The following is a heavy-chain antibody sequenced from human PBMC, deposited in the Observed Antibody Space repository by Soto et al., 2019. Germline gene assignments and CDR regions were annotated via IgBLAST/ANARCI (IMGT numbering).Heavy chain of an antibody. CDR3: ARERGDSHWIDP. D-gene: IGHD2-21*01. Sequence: PSETLSLTCTVSGGSMYSDDYYWTWIRQSPGRGLEWMGYISNSGSPYYIPSLRSRLTIAADTSKNQFSLKLSSVTGADTAVYYCARERGDSHWIDPWGQGTLVTVSS. CDR1: GGSMYSDDYY. CDR2: ISNSGSP. V-gene: IGHV4-30-4*01. J-gene: IGHJ5*02.